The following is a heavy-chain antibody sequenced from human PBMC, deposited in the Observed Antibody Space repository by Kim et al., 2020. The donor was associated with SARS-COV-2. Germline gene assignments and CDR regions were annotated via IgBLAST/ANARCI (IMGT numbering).Heavy chain of an antibody. Sequence: GGSLRLSCAASGFTFSGSAMHWVRQASGKGLEWVGRIRSKAYSYATAYAASVKGRFTIYRDDSKNSAYLQMSSLKTEDTAVYYCASVPGTTLAFWDAFVIWGLGTMVTVSS. CDR3: ASVPGTTLAFWDAFVI. CDR2: IRSKAYSYAT. CDR1: GFTFSGSA. V-gene: IGHV3-73*01. J-gene: IGHJ3*02. D-gene: IGHD1-1*01.